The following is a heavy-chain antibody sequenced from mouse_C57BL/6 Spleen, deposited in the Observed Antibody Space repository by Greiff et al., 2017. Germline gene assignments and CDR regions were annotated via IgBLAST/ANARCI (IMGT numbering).Heavy chain of an antibody. CDR2: IDPNSGGT. D-gene: IGHD1-1*01. Sequence: QVQLQQPGAELVKPGASVKLSCKASGYTFTSYWMHWVKQRPGRGLEWIGRIDPNSGGTKYNEKFKSKATLSVDKPSSTAYMQLSSLTSEDSAVYYCASDYYGSSYVGFAYWGQGTLVTVSA. J-gene: IGHJ3*01. CDR1: GYTFTSYW. CDR3: ASDYYGSSYVGFAY. V-gene: IGHV1-72*01.